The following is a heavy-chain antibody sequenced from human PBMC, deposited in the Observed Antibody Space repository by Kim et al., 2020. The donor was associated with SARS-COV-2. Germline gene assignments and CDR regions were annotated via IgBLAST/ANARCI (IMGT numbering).Heavy chain of an antibody. D-gene: IGHD3-3*01. J-gene: IGHJ5*02. CDR1: GGTFSSYA. CDR3: ARELGVTIFGVVNNWFDP. CDR2: IIPIFGTA. V-gene: IGHV1-69*13. Sequence: SVKVSCKASGGTFSSYAISWVRQAPGQGLEWMGGIIPIFGTANYAQKFQGRVTITADESTSTAYMELSSLRSEDTAVYYCARELGVTIFGVVNNWFDPWGQGTLVTVSS.